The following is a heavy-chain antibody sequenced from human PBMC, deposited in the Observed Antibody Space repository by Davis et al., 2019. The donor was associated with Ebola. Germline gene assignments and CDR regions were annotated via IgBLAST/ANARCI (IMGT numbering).Heavy chain of an antibody. CDR2: IRSKANSYAT. D-gene: IGHD3-22*01. J-gene: IGHJ5*02. Sequence: GESLKISCAASGFSFSSSSMAWVRQASGKGLEWVGRIRSKANSYATAYASSVKGRFTISRDDSKNTAYLQMNSLNTEDTAVYYCTRRSQDDSSGYFPAWGQGTLVTVSS. V-gene: IGHV3-73*01. CDR1: GFSFSSSS. CDR3: TRRSQDDSSGYFPA.